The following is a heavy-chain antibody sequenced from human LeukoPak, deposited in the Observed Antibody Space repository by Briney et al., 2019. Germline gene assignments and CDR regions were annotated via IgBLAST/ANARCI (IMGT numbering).Heavy chain of an antibody. V-gene: IGHV3-7*01. D-gene: IGHD2-21*02. CDR3: ARDPVTSPLVAFDN. CDR2: IKQDGSEK. Sequence: GGSLRLSCAASGFTFTNYLMSWVRQAPGKGLEWVANIKQDGSEKYYVDSVKGRFTISRDNAKNSLYLQMNSLRAEDTALYYCARDPVTSPLVAFDNWGQGTTVTVSS. CDR1: GFTFTNYL. J-gene: IGHJ3*02.